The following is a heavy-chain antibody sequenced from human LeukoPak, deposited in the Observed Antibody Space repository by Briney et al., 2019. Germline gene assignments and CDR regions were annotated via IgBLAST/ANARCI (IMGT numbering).Heavy chain of an antibody. J-gene: IGHJ4*02. CDR2: INHSGST. CDR1: GGSFSGYY. CDR3: ARLPYFDY. V-gene: IGHV4-34*01. Sequence: SEALSLTCAVYGGSFSGYYWSWIRQPPGKGLEWIGEINHSGSTNYNPSLKSRVTISVDTSKNQFSLKLSSVTAADTAVYYCARLPYFDYWGQGALVTVSS.